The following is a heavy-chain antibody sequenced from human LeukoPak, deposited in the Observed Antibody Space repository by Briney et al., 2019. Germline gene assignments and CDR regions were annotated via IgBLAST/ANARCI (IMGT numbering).Heavy chain of an antibody. J-gene: IGHJ1*01. V-gene: IGHV1-69*04. D-gene: IGHD1-26*01. Sequence: SVKVSCKASGGTFSSYAISWVRQAPGQGLEWMGRIIPILGIANYAQKFQGRVTITADKSTSTAYMELSSLRSDDTAVYYCARVGADTLECFQHWGQGTLVTVSS. CDR1: GGTFSSYA. CDR3: ARVGADTLECFQH. CDR2: IIPILGIA.